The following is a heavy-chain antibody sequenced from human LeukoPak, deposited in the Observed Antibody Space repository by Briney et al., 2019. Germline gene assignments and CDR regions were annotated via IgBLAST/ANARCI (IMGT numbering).Heavy chain of an antibody. CDR1: GFTFSSYW. CDR2: IKQDGSEK. Sequence: GGSLRLSCVASGFTFSSYWMSWVRQTPGKGLEWVANIKQDGSEKNYIDSVKGRFTISRDNAKDSLYLQMNSLRADDTAIYCARERGSGSYHPFDPWGQGTLAIVSS. CDR3: ARERGSGSYHPFDP. J-gene: IGHJ5*02. V-gene: IGHV3-7*01. D-gene: IGHD3-10*01.